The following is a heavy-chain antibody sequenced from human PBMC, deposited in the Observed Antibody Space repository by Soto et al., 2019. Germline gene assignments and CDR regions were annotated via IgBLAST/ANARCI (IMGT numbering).Heavy chain of an antibody. J-gene: IGHJ4*02. D-gene: IGHD3-16*02. CDR1: GFTFRSYA. Sequence: EVQLLESGGGLVQPGGSLRLSCAASGFTFRSYALSWVRQAPGKGLEWVSAINDSGGSTYYADSVKGRFTISRDNSKNTFDRQMNSLRAEDTAVYYCANSAPLGDYIWGSYCYFDYWGQGTLVTVSS. CDR2: INDSGGST. CDR3: ANSAPLGDYIWGSYCYFDY. V-gene: IGHV3-23*01.